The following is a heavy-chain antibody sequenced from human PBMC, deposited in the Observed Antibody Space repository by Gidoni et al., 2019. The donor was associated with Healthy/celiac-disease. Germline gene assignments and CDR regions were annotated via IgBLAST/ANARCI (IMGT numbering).Heavy chain of an antibody. Sequence: EVQLVESGGGLVQPGGSLRLSCAASGFTVSSNYMSWVRQAPGKGLEWVSVIYSGGSTYYADSVKGRFTISRDNSKNTLYLQMNSLRAEGTAVYYCASVQQWLAYNWFDPWGQGTLVTVSS. J-gene: IGHJ5*02. V-gene: IGHV3-66*01. CDR2: IYSGGST. D-gene: IGHD6-19*01. CDR1: GFTVSSNY. CDR3: ASVQQWLAYNWFDP.